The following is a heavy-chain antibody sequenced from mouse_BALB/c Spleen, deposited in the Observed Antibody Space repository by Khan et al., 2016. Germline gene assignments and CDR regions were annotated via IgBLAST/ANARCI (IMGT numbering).Heavy chain of an antibody. J-gene: IGHJ2*01. V-gene: IGHV3-2*02. D-gene: IGHD1-2*01. CDR3: ARTARIKY. CDR2: ISYSGRT. Sequence: EVQLQESGPGLVKPSQSLSLTCTVTGYSITSGYGWNWIRQFPGNKLEWVGYISYSGRTNYTPSLKRRISITRDTSKNQFFLQLNSVTTEDTATYYCARTARIKYWGQGTTLTVSS. CDR1: GYSITSGYG.